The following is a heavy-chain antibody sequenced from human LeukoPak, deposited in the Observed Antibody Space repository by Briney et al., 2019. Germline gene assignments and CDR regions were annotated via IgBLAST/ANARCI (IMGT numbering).Heavy chain of an antibody. CDR1: GFTFSDYY. D-gene: IGHD1-14*01. J-gene: IGHJ4*02. CDR3: AREESEGFDY. V-gene: IGHV3-11*04. CDR2: IGTSSSSI. Sequence: PGGSLRLSCAASGFTFSDYYMSWIRQAPGKGLEWVSSIGTSSSSIYYADSLKGRFTISRDNAKNSLYLQMNSLRAEDTAVYYCAREESEGFDYWGQGTLVTVSS.